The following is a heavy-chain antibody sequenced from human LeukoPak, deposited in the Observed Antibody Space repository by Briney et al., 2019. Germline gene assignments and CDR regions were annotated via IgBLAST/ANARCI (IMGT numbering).Heavy chain of an antibody. CDR2: INPNSGGT. CDR1: GYSFTGHY. CDR3: ARFLGRSGFDP. V-gene: IGHV1-2*02. Sequence: GASVKVSCKASGYSFTGHYMHWVRQAPGQGLEWMGWINPNSGGTNYAQKFQGRVTMTRDTSISTAYMELSRLRSDDTAVYYCARFLGRSGFDPWGQGTLVTVSS. J-gene: IGHJ5*02.